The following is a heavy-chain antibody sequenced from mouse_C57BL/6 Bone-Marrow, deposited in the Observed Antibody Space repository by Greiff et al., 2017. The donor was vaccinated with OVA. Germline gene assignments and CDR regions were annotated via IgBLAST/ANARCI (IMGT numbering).Heavy chain of an antibody. CDR1: GFTFSSYA. CDR3: ARGWLRRGAWFAY. Sequence: EVMLVESGGGLVKPGGSLKLSCAASGFTFSSYAMSWVRQTPEKRLEWVATISDGGSYTYSPDNVKGRFTISRDNTKNNLYLQMSHLKSEDTAMYDGARGWLRRGAWFAYWGQGTLVTVSA. V-gene: IGHV5-4*03. CDR2: ISDGGSYT. D-gene: IGHD2-2*01. J-gene: IGHJ3*01.